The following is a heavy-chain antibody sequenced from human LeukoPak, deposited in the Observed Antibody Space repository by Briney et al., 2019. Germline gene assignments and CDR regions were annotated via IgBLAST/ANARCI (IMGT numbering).Heavy chain of an antibody. CDR2: INSDGSST. D-gene: IGHD1-26*01. CDR3: ARVGHSGSYYAY. Sequence: GGSPRLSCAASGFTFSSYWMHWVRQAPGKGLVWVSRINSDGSSTSYADSVKGRFTISRDNAKNTLYLQMNSLRAEDTAVYYCARVGHSGSYYAYWGQGTLVTVSS. V-gene: IGHV3-74*01. CDR1: GFTFSSYW. J-gene: IGHJ4*02.